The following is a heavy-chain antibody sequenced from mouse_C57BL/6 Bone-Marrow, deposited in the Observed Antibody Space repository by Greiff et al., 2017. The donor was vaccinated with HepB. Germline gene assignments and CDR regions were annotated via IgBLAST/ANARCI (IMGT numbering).Heavy chain of an antibody. CDR3: ARHKENYYGSSYAMDY. Sequence: EVQRVESGGDLVKPGGSLKLSCAASGFTFSSYGMSWVRPTPDKRLEWVATISSGGGYTYYPDSVKGRFTISRDNAKNTLYLQMSSLKSEDTAMYYCARHKENYYGSSYAMDYWGQGTSVTVSS. J-gene: IGHJ4*01. CDR2: ISSGGGYT. D-gene: IGHD1-1*01. V-gene: IGHV5-6*01. CDR1: GFTFSSYG.